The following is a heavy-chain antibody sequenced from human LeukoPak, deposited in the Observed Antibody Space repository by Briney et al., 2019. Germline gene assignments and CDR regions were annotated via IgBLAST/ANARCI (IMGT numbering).Heavy chain of an antibody. CDR3: ARGLRQWLTRHAFDI. D-gene: IGHD6-19*01. CDR2: IYYSGST. J-gene: IGHJ3*02. V-gene: IGHV4-39*01. CDR1: GGSISSSSYY. Sequence: SETLSLTCTVSGGSISSSSYYWGWIRQPPGKGLEWIGSIYYSGSTYYNPSLKSRVTISVDTSKNQFSLKLSSVTAADTAVYYCARGLRQWLTRHAFDIWGQGTMVTVSS.